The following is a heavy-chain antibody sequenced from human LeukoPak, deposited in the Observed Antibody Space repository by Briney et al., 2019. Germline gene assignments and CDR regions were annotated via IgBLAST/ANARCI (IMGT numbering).Heavy chain of an antibody. CDR1: GGSFSGYY. D-gene: IGHD2-21*02. V-gene: IGHV4-34*01. J-gene: IGHJ4*02. CDR2: INHSGST. CDR3: ARRRVVTASFDY. Sequence: SETLSLTCAVYGGSFSGYYWSWIRQPPGKGLEWIGEINHSGSTNYNPSLRSRVTISVDTSKNQFSLTLSSVTAADTAVYYCARRRVVTASFDYWGQGTLVTVSS.